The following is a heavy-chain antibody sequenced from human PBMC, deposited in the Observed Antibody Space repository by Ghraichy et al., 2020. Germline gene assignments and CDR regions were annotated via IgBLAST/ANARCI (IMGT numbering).Heavy chain of an antibody. V-gene: IGHV4-39*07. CDR3: ARESPTRFNFRPTTGAFDI. CDR2: IYFIGSA. J-gene: IGHJ3*02. Sequence: SQTLSLTCIVSGGSISDNTYYWGWIRQPPGKGLQWIGYIYFIGSAFYNPPLKSRATRSLDTSRNQFSLKVHSLTAADTAVYFCARESPTRFNFRPTTGAFDIWGQGAMVTVSS. D-gene: IGHD2/OR15-2a*01. CDR1: GGSISDNTYY.